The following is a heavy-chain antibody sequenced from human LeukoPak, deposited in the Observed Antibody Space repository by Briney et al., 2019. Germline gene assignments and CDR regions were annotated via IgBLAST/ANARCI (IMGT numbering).Heavy chain of an antibody. CDR3: ARVDRRGYSDYTAILPDY. V-gene: IGHV5-51*01. CDR1: GYNFISNW. Sequence: GESLKISCQGSGYNFISNWIGWVRQTPGKGLEFLGIIYPHDSETIYSPSFQGQVTVSADKSISTAYLQWNSLKASDTAMYYCARVDRRGYSDYTAILPDYWGQGTLVTVSS. J-gene: IGHJ4*02. CDR2: IYPHDSET. D-gene: IGHD5-12*01.